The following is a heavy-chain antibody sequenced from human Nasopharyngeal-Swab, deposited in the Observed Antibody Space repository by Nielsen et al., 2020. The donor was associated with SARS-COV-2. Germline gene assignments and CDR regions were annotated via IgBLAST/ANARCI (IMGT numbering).Heavy chain of an antibody. D-gene: IGHD3-10*01. CDR3: ARGFGSGRH. CDR2: ISHTGSDI. CDR1: GFIFSTYN. V-gene: IGHV3-21*01. J-gene: IGHJ4*02. Sequence: GESLKISCVGSGFIFSTYNLNWVRQAPGKGLEWVSSISHTGSDIYYADSVKGRFTISRDNAKNSVYLQMNSLRAEGTAVYYCARGFGSGRHWGQGTLVTVSS.